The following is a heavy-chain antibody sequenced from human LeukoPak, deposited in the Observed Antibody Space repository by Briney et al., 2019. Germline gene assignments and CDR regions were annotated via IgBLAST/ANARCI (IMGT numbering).Heavy chain of an antibody. CDR1: GGSVSSGSYY. J-gene: IGHJ6*02. Sequence: SETLSPTCTVSGGSVSSGSYYWSWIRQPPGKGLEWIGYIYYSGSTNYNPSLKSRVTISVDTSKNQFSLKLSSVTAADTAVYYCASEAIGYCSSTSCADYYYYGMDVWGQGTTVTVSS. CDR3: ASEAIGYCSSTSCADYYYYGMDV. V-gene: IGHV4-61*01. D-gene: IGHD2-2*01. CDR2: IYYSGST.